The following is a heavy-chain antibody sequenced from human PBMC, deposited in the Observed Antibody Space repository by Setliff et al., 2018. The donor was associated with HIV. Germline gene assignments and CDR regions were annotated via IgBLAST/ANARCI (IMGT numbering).Heavy chain of an antibody. J-gene: IGHJ4*02. V-gene: IGHV1-69*13. CDR1: GHTPRHYG. CDR3: ARGVLYGLSEY. D-gene: IGHD3-10*01. CDR2: LIPVFGEP. Sequence: SVKVSCKASGHTPRHYGINWVRQAPGQGLEWVGSLIPVFGEPHYAPRFQGRVTITADDSTNTGYMELTNLRSDDTATYYCARGVLYGLSEYWGTGSLVTAPQ.